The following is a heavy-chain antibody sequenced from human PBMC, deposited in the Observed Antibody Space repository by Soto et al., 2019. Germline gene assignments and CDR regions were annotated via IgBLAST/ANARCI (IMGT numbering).Heavy chain of an antibody. V-gene: IGHV4-38-2*02. CDR3: AGTDNVGYYPH. CDR2: IFHTGTT. CDR1: GDSITSIYH. J-gene: IGHJ4*02. Sequence: PSATLSHSCTFSGDSITSIYHWAWIRPPPGRSLEWIASIFHTGTTYYTPSLKSRVTIAVDTSKNQFSLRLSSVTAADSAVYYCAGTDNVGYYPHCGQGNLVTFSS. D-gene: IGHD3-3*01.